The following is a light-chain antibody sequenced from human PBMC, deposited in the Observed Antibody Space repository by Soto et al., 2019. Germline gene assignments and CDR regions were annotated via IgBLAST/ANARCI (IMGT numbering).Light chain of an antibody. CDR3: QQYNNWPRT. CDR1: QSVRSN. V-gene: IGKV3-15*01. CDR2: AAS. J-gene: IGKJ1*01. Sequence: EIVMTQSPATLSVSPGERATLSCRASQSVRSNLAWYQQKTGQAPRLLIYAASTRATGIPARFSGSGSGTEFTLTISSLQSEDFAVYYCQQYNNWPRTFGQGTKVEIK.